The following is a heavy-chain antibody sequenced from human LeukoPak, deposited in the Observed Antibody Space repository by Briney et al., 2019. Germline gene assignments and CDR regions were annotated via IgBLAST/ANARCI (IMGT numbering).Heavy chain of an antibody. Sequence: SETLSLTCAVYGGSFSGYYWSWIRQPPGKGLEWIGEIYHSGTTNYNPSLKSRVTISVDTSKNQFSLKLSPVTAADTAVYYCARSYSGYDAVDYWGQGTLVTVSS. V-gene: IGHV4-34*01. CDR1: GGSFSGYY. CDR2: IYHSGTT. CDR3: ARSYSGYDAVDY. D-gene: IGHD5-12*01. J-gene: IGHJ4*02.